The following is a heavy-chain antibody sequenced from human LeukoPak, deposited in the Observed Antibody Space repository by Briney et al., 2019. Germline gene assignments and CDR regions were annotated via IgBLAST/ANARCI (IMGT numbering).Heavy chain of an antibody. Sequence: ASVKVSCKASGGTFSSYAISWVRQAPGQGLEWMGGLIPLFGKANYAQKFQGRVTITADESTSTAYMELSRLRSEDTAVYSCARRYYYVSSGYNEDYFDYWGQGTLVTVSS. D-gene: IGHD3-22*01. J-gene: IGHJ4*02. CDR2: LIPLFGKA. V-gene: IGHV1-69*13. CDR3: ARRYYYVSSGYNEDYFDY. CDR1: GGTFSSYA.